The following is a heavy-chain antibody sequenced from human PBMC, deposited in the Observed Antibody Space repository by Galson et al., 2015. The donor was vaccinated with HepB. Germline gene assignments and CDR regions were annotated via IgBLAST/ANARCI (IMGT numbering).Heavy chain of an antibody. Sequence: SLRLSCAASGFTFSSYAMHWVRQAPGKGLEWVAVISYDGSNKYYADSVKGRFTISRDNSKNTLYLQMNSLRAEDTAVYYCARDGRSLDAFDIWGQGTMVTVSS. CDR2: ISYDGSNK. V-gene: IGHV3-30-3*01. CDR3: ARDGRSLDAFDI. J-gene: IGHJ3*02. CDR1: GFTFSSYA.